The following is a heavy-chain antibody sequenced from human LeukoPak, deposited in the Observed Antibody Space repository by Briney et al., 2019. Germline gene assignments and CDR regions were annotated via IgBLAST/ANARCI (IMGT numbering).Heavy chain of an antibody. D-gene: IGHD3-22*01. CDR3: ARPNSSGYPYYFDY. V-gene: IGHV4-34*01. CDR2: INHSGST. J-gene: IGHJ4*02. Sequence: KPSETLSLTCAVYGGSFSGYYWSWIRQPPGKGLEWIGEINHSGSTNYNPSLKSRVTISVDTSKNQFSLNLTSVTAADTAVYYCARPNSSGYPYYFDYWGQGTLVTVSS. CDR1: GGSFSGYY.